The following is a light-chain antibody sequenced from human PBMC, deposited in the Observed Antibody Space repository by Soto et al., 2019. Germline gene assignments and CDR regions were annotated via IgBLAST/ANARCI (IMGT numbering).Light chain of an antibody. CDR3: QTWGTGYRL. V-gene: IGLV4-69*01. CDR1: SGHSGYD. Sequence: QLVLTQSPSASASLGASVTLTCTLSSGHSGYDIACHQQQPEKGPRYLMRLNSGFTYPRGDGIPHRLEGYSSGTERYLTISSLQSEDEAYSYCQTWGTGYRLFGGGTKLTVL. CDR2: LNSGFTY. J-gene: IGLJ2*01.